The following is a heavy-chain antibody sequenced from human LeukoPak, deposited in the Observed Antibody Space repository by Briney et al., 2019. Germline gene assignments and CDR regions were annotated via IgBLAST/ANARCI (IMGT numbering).Heavy chain of an antibody. D-gene: IGHD6-13*01. J-gene: IGHJ4*02. Sequence: LAGGSLRLSCAASGFTFSSYGMHWVRQAPGKGLEWVAVIWYDGSDKCYADSVKGRFTISRDNSKNTLYLQMNSLRAEDTAVYYCAKDSSSWFFDYWGQGTLDTVSS. CDR1: GFTFSSYG. V-gene: IGHV3-33*06. CDR3: AKDSSSWFFDY. CDR2: IWYDGSDK.